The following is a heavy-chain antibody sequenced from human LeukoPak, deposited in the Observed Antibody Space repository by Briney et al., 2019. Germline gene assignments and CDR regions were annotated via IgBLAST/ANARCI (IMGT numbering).Heavy chain of an antibody. Sequence: SETLSLTCAVYGGSFSGYYWSWIRQPPGKGLEWIGEINHSGSTNYNPSLKSRVTISVDTPKNQFSLKLSSVTAADTAVYYCARGWIFAVAAFYYYYGMDVWGKGTTVTVSS. CDR3: ARGWIFAVAAFYYYYGMDV. J-gene: IGHJ6*04. V-gene: IGHV4-34*01. D-gene: IGHD6-19*01. CDR2: INHSGST. CDR1: GGSFSGYY.